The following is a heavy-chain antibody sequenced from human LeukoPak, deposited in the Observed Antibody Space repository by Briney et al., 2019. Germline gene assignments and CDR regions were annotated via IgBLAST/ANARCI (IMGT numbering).Heavy chain of an antibody. J-gene: IGHJ4*02. Sequence: ASVKASCKASGYTFTRYDINWVRQATGQGLEWVGWMNPNSGNTGYAKKFQGRVTITRNTSISTAYMELSSLRSEDTAVYYCARVDGSADYWGQGTLVTVSS. V-gene: IGHV1-8*03. CDR3: ARVDGSADY. CDR2: MNPNSGNT. D-gene: IGHD1-26*01. CDR1: GYTFTRYD.